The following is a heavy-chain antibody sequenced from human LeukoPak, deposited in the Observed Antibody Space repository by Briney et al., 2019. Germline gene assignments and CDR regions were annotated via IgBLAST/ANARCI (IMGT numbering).Heavy chain of an antibody. J-gene: IGHJ4*02. V-gene: IGHV4-39*07. D-gene: IGHD5-18*01. CDR1: GGSISSSSYY. CDR2: INHSGST. CDR3: ARLRFKLWFFGY. Sequence: ASETLSLTCTVSGGSISSSSYYWSCIRQPPGKGLEWIGEINHSGSTNYNPSLKSRVTISVDTSKNQFSLKLSSVTAADTAVYYCARLRFKLWFFGYWGQGTLVTVSS.